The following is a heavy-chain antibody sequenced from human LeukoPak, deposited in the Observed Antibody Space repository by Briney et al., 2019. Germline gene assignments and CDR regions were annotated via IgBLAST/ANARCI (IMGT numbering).Heavy chain of an antibody. CDR2: INPNSGGT. D-gene: IGHD7-27*01. CDR1: GGTFSSYA. V-gene: IGHV1-2*06. CDR3: ARDPTLGLMLFDI. J-gene: IGHJ3*02. Sequence: GASVKVSCKASGGTFSSYAISWVRQAHGQGLEWMGRINPNSGGTNYAQKFQGRVTMTSDTSISTAYMELSRLRSDDTAVYYCARDPTLGLMLFDIWGQGTMVTVSS.